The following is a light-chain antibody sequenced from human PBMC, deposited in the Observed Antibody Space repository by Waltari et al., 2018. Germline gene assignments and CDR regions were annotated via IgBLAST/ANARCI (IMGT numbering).Light chain of an antibody. J-gene: IGKJ2*01. CDR2: GVS. V-gene: IGKV1-39*01. CDR3: QQSYSTPYT. CDR1: QNIFSF. Sequence: DIQMTQSPSSLSASVGDRVTITCRASQNIFSFLNWYQQKPGKAPKLLIYGVSNLESGYPSRFSGSGSATDFTLTISSLQPEDFATYYCQQSYSTPYTFGQGTKLDIK.